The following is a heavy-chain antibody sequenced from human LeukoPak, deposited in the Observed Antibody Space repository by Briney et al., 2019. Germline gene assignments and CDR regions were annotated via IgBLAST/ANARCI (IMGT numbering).Heavy chain of an antibody. V-gene: IGHV4-34*01. J-gene: IGHJ4*02. CDR3: ARHIRRDGYNCHDY. D-gene: IGHD5-24*01. CDR1: GGSFSAYY. CDR2: INHSGST. Sequence: PSETLSLTCAVHGGSFSAYYWSWIRQSPEKGLEWIGEINHSGSTNYNPSLKSRVTISVDTSKNQFSLKLSSVTAADTAVYYCARHIRRDGYNCHDYWGQGTLVTVSS.